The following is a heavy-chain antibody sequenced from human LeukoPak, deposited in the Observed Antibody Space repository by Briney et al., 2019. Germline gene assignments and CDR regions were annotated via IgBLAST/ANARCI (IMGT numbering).Heavy chain of an antibody. J-gene: IGHJ3*02. CDR1: SYSISSGYY. Sequence: PSETLSLTCTVSSYSISSGYYWGWIRQPPGKGLEWIGNIYHSGNTYYKPSLKSRVTISVDTSKNQFSLKLSSVTAADTAVYFCARGPYSYDSSGAFDIWGQGTMVTVSS. CDR2: IYHSGNT. CDR3: ARGPYSYDSSGAFDI. D-gene: IGHD3-22*01. V-gene: IGHV4-38-2*02.